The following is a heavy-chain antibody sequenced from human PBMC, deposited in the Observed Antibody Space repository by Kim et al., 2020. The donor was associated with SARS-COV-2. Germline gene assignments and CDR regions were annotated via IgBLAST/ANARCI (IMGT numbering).Heavy chain of an antibody. CDR3: ARALNYDYVWGSWAFDY. J-gene: IGHJ4*02. Sequence: SETLSLTCTVSGGSISSYYWSWIRQPPGKGLEWIGYIYYSGSTNYNPSLKSRVTISVGTSKNQFSLKLSSVTAADTAVYYCARALNYDYVWGSWAFDYWGQGTLVTVSS. CDR2: IYYSGST. D-gene: IGHD3-16*01. V-gene: IGHV4-59*01. CDR1: GGSISSYY.